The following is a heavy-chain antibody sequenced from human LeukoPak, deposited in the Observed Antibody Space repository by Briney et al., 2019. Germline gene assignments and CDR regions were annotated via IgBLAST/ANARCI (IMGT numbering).Heavy chain of an antibody. V-gene: IGHV4-34*01. CDR1: GGSFSGYY. CDR3: ARGPGENLESHWFDP. CDR2: INHSGST. Sequence: TSETLSLTCAVYGGSFSGYYWSWIRQPPGKGLEWIGEINHSGSTNYNPSLKSRVTISVDTSKNQFSLKLSSVTAADTAVYHCARGPGENLESHWFDPWGQGTLVTVSS. D-gene: IGHD7-27*01. J-gene: IGHJ5*02.